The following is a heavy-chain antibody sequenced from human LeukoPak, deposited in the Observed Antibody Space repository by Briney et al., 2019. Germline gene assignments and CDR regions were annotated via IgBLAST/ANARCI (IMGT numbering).Heavy chain of an antibody. CDR2: MNPNSGNT. CDR1: GYTFTSYD. D-gene: IGHD2-21*01. J-gene: IGHJ6*02. CDR3: AVRRDSYYGMDV. Sequence: GASVKVSCKASGYTFTSYDINWVRQATGQGLEWMGWMNPNSGNTGYAQKFQGRVTMTRNTSISTAYMELSSLRSEDTAVYYCAVRRDSYYGMDVWGQGTTVTVSS. V-gene: IGHV1-8*01.